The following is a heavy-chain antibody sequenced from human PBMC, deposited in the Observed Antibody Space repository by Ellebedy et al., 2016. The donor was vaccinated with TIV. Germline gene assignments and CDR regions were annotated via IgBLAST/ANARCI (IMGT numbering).Heavy chain of an antibody. CDR3: TRRSTQREI. CDR2: IYPGDSET. J-gene: IGHJ3*02. CDR1: GYSFTNYW. Sequence: GESLKISCKTSGYSFTNYWIGWVRQMPGKGLEWMGIIYPGDSETRYSPSFQGQVTISADKSTTTAYLQWSSLKASDTAMYYCTRRSTQREIWGPGTMVTVSS. D-gene: IGHD1-26*01. V-gene: IGHV5-51*01.